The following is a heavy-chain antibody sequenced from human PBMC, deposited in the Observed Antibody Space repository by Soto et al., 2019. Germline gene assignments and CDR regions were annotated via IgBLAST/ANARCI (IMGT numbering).Heavy chain of an antibody. CDR2: IHYSGST. Sequence: SETLSLTCTVSGGSISGYYWSWIRQSPGKGLEWIGYIHYSGSTNYNPSLKSRVTISVDTSKNQLPLKLSSVTAADTAVYYCARGSAAGTKSPFDYWGQGTLVTVS. J-gene: IGHJ4*02. CDR1: GGSISGYY. V-gene: IGHV4-59*01. CDR3: ARGSAAGTKSPFDY. D-gene: IGHD6-13*01.